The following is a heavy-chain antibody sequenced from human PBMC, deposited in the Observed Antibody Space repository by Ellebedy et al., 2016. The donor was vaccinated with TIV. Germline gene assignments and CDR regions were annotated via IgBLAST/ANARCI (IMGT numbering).Heavy chain of an antibody. CDR3: ARALAASGKVTYHYDMDL. CDR1: GGSISSSNW. J-gene: IGHJ6*02. CDR2: IYHTGST. D-gene: IGHD6-13*01. Sequence: SETLSLXXAVSGGSISSSNWWSWVRQPPGKGLEWIGEIYHTGSTNYKLSLQSRVTISLHKSKNQFSLNLRSVTAADTASYFCARALAASGKVTYHYDMDLWGQGTTVIVSS. V-gene: IGHV4-4*02.